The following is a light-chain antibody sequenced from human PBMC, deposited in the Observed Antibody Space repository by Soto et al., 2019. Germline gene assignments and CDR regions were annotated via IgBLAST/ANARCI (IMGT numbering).Light chain of an antibody. CDR1: QTISRN. Sequence: EIVMTQSPPTLSVSPGERATLSCRASQTISRNLAWYQQKPGQAPSLLMYGASNRATGVPVRFSGSGSGTEFTLTVSSLQSEDSAVYYCQQYDYWPRTFGQGTKVDIK. J-gene: IGKJ1*01. CDR2: GAS. V-gene: IGKV3-15*01. CDR3: QQYDYWPRT.